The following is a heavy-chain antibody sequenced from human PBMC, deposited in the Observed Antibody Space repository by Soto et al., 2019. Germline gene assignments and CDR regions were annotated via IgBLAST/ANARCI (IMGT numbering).Heavy chain of an antibody. J-gene: IGHJ4*02. CDR1: GASISGFY. D-gene: IGHD1-26*01. CDR2: IYATGTT. V-gene: IGHV4-4*07. CDR3: ARAVGTVGATTPDY. Sequence: KPSETLSLTCTVSGASISGFYWSWIRKSAGKGLEWIGRIYATGTTDYNPSLKSRVMMSVDTSKKQFSLKLRSVTAADTAVYYCARAVGTVGATTPDYWGQGTLVTVSS.